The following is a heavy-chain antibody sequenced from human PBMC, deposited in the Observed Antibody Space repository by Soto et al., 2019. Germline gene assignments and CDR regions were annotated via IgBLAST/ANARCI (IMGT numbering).Heavy chain of an antibody. V-gene: IGHV4-4*07. D-gene: IGHD5-12*01. CDR3: AREGSYSAYNFAHGIQLWSFDF. CDR1: GGSINTFY. J-gene: IGHJ4*02. Sequence: SETLSLTCTVSGGSINTFYWSWVRQPAGKGLEWIGRIFSSGSTSFNPSLESRVAMSVDTSKNHFSLNLSSVTAADMAVYYCAREGSYSAYNFAHGIQLWSFDFWSQGALVTVSS. CDR2: IFSSGST.